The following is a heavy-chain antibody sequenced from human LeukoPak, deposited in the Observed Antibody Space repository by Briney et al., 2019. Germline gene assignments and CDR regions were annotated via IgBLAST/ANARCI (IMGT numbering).Heavy chain of an antibody. CDR2: ISSSSSYI. Sequence: GGSLRLSCAASGFTFDDYAMHWVRQAPGKGLEWVSSISSSSSYIYYADSVKGRFTISRDNAKNSLYLQMNSLRAEDTAVYYCARDYWDGTAFGYWGQGTLVTVSS. V-gene: IGHV3-21*01. CDR3: ARDYWDGTAFGY. J-gene: IGHJ4*02. CDR1: GFTFDDYA. D-gene: IGHD2-21*01.